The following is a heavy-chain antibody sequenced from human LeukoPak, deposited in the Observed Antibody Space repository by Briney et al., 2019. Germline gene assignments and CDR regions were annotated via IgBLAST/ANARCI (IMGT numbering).Heavy chain of an antibody. CDR3: ARENSGSYLLYYYGMDV. CDR1: GGSISSGDYY. D-gene: IGHD1-26*01. CDR2: IYYSGST. J-gene: IGHJ6*02. Sequence: SQTLSLTCTVSGGSISSGDYYWSWIRQPPGKGLEWIGYIYYSGSTYYNPSLKSRVTISVDTSKNQFSPKLSSVTAADTAVYYCARENSGSYLLYYYGMDVWGQGTTVTVSS. V-gene: IGHV4-30-4*01.